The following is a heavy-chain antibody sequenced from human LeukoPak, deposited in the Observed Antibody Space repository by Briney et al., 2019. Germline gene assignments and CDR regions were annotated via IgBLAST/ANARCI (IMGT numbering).Heavy chain of an antibody. J-gene: IGHJ4*02. CDR1: GYTFTSYG. Sequence: ASAKVSCKASGYTFTSYGISWVRQAPGQGLEWMGWISAYSGNTNYAQKLQGRVTMTTDTSTSTAYMELRSLRSDDTAVYYCARLVTGEPYDFWSGYPNYYFDYWGQGTLVTVSS. CDR3: ARLVTGEPYDFWSGYPNYYFDY. V-gene: IGHV1-18*01. D-gene: IGHD3-3*01. CDR2: ISAYSGNT.